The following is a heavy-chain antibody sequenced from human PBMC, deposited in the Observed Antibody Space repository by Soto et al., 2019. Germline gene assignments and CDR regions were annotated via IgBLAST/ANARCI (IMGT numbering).Heavy chain of an antibody. V-gene: IGHV3-23*01. D-gene: IGHD6-19*01. J-gene: IGHJ4*02. CDR3: AKSGGGWYAAFDY. Sequence: QTGGSLRLSCAASGFTFSSYAMSWVRQAPGKGLEWVSAISGSGGSTYYADSVKGRFTISRDNSKNTLYLQMNSLRAEDTAVYYCAKSGGGWYAAFDYWGQGTLVTVSS. CDR1: GFTFSSYA. CDR2: ISGSGGST.